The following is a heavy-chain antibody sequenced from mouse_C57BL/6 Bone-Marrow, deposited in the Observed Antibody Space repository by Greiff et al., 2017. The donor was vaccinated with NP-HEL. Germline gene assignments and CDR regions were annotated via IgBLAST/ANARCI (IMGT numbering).Heavy chain of an antibody. CDR2: IHPNSGST. Sequence: QVQLQQSGAELVKPGASVKLSCKASGYTFTSYWMHWVKQRPGQGLEWIGMIHPNSGSTNYNEKFKSKATLTVDKSSSTAYMQLSSLTSEDSAVYYCARTRYDYEGGYWGQGTTLTVSS. CDR1: GYTFTSYW. J-gene: IGHJ2*01. V-gene: IGHV1-64*01. D-gene: IGHD2-4*01. CDR3: ARTRYDYEGGY.